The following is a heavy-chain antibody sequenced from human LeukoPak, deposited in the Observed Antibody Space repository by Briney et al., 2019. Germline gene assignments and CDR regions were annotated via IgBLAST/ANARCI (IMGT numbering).Heavy chain of an antibody. Sequence: GGSLRLSCAASGFTFNGDDMSWVRQAPGKGLEWVANIKDDGSEKYYVDSVKGRFTISRDNANNSLYLQMNSLRAEDTAVYYCATYVNWVAGDVYGQGTTVSVSS. CDR2: IKDDGSEK. CDR3: ATYVNWVAGDV. J-gene: IGHJ6*02. CDR1: GFTFNGDD. V-gene: IGHV3-7*01. D-gene: IGHD1-1*01.